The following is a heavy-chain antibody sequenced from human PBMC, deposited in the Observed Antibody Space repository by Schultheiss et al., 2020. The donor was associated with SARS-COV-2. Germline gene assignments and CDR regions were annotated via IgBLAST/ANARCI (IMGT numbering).Heavy chain of an antibody. CDR3: AKMETTVTTEYYFDY. Sequence: GGSLRLSCAASGFTFSSHAMSWVRQAPGKGLEWVSAISGSGGSTYYADSVKGRFTISRDNSKNTLYLQMNSLRAEDTAVYYCAKMETTVTTEYYFDYWGQGTLVTVSS. D-gene: IGHD4-17*01. CDR1: GFTFSSHA. CDR2: ISGSGGST. V-gene: IGHV3-23*01. J-gene: IGHJ4*02.